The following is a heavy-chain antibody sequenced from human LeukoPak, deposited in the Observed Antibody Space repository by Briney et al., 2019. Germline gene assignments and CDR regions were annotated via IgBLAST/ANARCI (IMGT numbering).Heavy chain of an antibody. CDR1: GYTFTSYG. V-gene: IGHV1-18*01. CDR2: ISAYNGNT. D-gene: IGHD2-21*02. Sequence: ASVKVSCKASGYTFTSYGISWVRQAPGQGLEWMGWISAYNGNTNYAQRLQGRVTMTTDTSTSTAYMELRSLRSDDTAVYYCARDPYCGGDCYPDYWGQGTLVTVSS. J-gene: IGHJ4*02. CDR3: ARDPYCGGDCYPDY.